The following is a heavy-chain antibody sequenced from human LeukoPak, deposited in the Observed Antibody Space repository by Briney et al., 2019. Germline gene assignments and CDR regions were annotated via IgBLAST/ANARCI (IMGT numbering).Heavy chain of an antibody. D-gene: IGHD5-18*01. V-gene: IGHV4-59*10. J-gene: IGHJ4*02. CDR2: IYTSGST. CDR3: ARGPGYSYTFDY. Sequence: SETLSLTCAVYGGSFSGYYWSWIRQPAGKGLEWIGRIYTSGSTNYNPSLKSRVTISVDTSKNQFPLKLSSVTAADTAVYYCARGPGYSYTFDYWGQGTLVTVSS. CDR1: GGSFSGYY.